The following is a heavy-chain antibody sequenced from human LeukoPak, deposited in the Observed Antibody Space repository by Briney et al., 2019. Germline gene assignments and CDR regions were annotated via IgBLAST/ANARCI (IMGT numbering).Heavy chain of an antibody. J-gene: IGHJ4*02. V-gene: IGHV1-3*01. CDR1: GYTFTSYA. D-gene: IGHD1-14*01. Sequence: SVKVSCKASGYTFTSYAMHWVRQAPGQRLEWMGWINAGNGNTKYSQKFQGRVTITRDTSASTAYMELSSLRSEDTAVYYCARVVNWNHLTPDYWGQGTLVTVSS. CDR2: INAGNGNT. CDR3: ARVVNWNHLTPDY.